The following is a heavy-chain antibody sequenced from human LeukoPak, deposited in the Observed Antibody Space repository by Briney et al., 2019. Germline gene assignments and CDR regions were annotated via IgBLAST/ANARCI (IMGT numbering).Heavy chain of an antibody. J-gene: IGHJ6*03. CDR3: ARGPNYDFWSGYWNYYYYMDV. Sequence: ASVKVSCKASGYTFTNSGISWVRQAPGQGLEWMGWISVYNGNTNYAQKLQDRVTMTTDTSTSTACMELRSLRSDDTAVYYCARGPNYDFWSGYWNYYYYMDVWGKGTTVTVSS. CDR1: GYTFTNSG. CDR2: ISVYNGNT. V-gene: IGHV1-18*01. D-gene: IGHD3-3*01.